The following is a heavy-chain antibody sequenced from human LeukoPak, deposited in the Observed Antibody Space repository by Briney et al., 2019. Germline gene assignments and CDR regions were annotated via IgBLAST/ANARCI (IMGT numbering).Heavy chain of an antibody. D-gene: IGHD5-18*01. J-gene: IGHJ4*02. Sequence: SETLSLTCAVSGGSVSSGNWWSWVRQSPGKGLEWIGEVFHSGSTNYNPSLKSRVSISVDNSKNQFSLRLSSVTAADTAVYYCARLGGIQLWSAHFDYWGQGTLVTVSS. V-gene: IGHV4-4*02. CDR1: GGSVSSGNW. CDR3: ARLGGIQLWSAHFDY. CDR2: VFHSGST.